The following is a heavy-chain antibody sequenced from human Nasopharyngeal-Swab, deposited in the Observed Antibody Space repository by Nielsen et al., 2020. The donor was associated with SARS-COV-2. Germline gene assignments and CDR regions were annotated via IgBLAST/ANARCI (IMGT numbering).Heavy chain of an antibody. V-gene: IGHV4-61*02. D-gene: IGHD5-24*01. CDR2: IYTSGST. CDR1: GGSISSSSYY. CDR3: ARGGLVEMATKEGFDY. J-gene: IGHJ4*02. Sequence: SETLSLTCTVSGGSISSSSYYWSWIRQPAGKGLEWIGRIYTSGSTNYNPSLKSRVTMSVDTSKNQFSLKLSSVTAADTAVYYCARGGLVEMATKEGFDYWGQGTLVTVSS.